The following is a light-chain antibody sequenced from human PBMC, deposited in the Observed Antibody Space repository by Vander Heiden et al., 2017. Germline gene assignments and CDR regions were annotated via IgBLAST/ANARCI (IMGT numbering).Light chain of an antibody. CDR2: NNH. Sequence: QSVPTQQPSASGTPGQRVTITCSGSSSNIGSNTVNWYQQLPGTAPKLLIYNNHQRPSGVPDRFSGSKSGTSASLAISGLQSEDEADYYCAAWDDSLNGPVFGGGTKLTVL. J-gene: IGLJ3*02. CDR3: AAWDDSLNGPV. CDR1: SSNIGSNT. V-gene: IGLV1-44*01.